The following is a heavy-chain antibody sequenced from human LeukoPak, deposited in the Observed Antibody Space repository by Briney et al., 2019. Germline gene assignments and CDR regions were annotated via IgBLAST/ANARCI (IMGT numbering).Heavy chain of an antibody. J-gene: IGHJ3*02. Sequence: GGSLRLSCAVSGLTFGSYAMSWVRQAPGKGLEWVSAISGSGGRTYYADSVKGRFTISRDNSKNTLYLHMNSLRAGDTAVYYCAKSEYGDYVGDAFDIWSQGTMVSVSS. CDR3: AKSEYGDYVGDAFDI. CDR1: GLTFGSYA. V-gene: IGHV3-23*01. CDR2: ISGSGGRT. D-gene: IGHD4-17*01.